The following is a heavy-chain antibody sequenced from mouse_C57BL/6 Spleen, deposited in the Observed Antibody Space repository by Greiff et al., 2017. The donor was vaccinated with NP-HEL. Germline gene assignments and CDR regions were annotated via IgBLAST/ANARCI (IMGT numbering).Heavy chain of an antibody. V-gene: IGHV5-4*01. Sequence: DVQLVESGGGLVKPGGSLKLSCAASGFTFSSYAMSWVRQTPEKRLEWVATISDGGSYTYYPDNVKGRFTISRDNAKNNLYLQMSHLKSEDTAMYYCARDFDGYHYFDYWGKGTTLTVSS. CDR3: ARDFDGYHYFDY. D-gene: IGHD2-3*01. J-gene: IGHJ2*01. CDR1: GFTFSSYA. CDR2: ISDGGSYT.